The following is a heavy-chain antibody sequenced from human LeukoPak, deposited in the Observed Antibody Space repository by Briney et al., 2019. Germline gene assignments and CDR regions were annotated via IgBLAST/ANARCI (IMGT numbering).Heavy chain of an antibody. J-gene: IGHJ4*02. CDR1: GYIFTGYY. Sequence: ASVKVSCKASGYIFTGYYMHWVRQAPGQGLEWMGWINPNNGGTNYAQKFQGRVTMTRDTSISTAYMELSRLRSDDTAMYYCARVGNWNDLEYWGQGTLVTVSS. CDR2: INPNNGGT. CDR3: ARVGNWNDLEY. V-gene: IGHV1-2*02. D-gene: IGHD1-20*01.